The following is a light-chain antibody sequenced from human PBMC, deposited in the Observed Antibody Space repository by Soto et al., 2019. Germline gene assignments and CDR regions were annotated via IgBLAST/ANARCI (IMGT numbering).Light chain of an antibody. CDR3: SSYTTSSNYV. Sequence: QSVLTQPASVSGSPGQSITISCTGTRSDVGSYNFVSWYQQLPGKAPKLMIYEVSNRPSGVSNRFSGSKSGNTASLTISGLQAEDEADYYCSSYTTSSNYVFGSGTKVTVL. CDR2: EVS. J-gene: IGLJ1*01. CDR1: RSDVGSYNF. V-gene: IGLV2-14*01.